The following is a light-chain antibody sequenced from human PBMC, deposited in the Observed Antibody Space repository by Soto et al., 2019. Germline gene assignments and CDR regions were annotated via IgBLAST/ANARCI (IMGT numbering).Light chain of an antibody. Sequence: QSVLTQPPSASGTPGQRVTISCSGSNSNIGRNYVYWHQQLPGTAPQLLISGNNQRPSGVPERFFGSKSGTSASLAISGLRSEDEADYYCAVWDDSLSGWVFGGGTKLTVL. CDR1: NSNIGRNY. CDR2: GNN. J-gene: IGLJ3*02. CDR3: AVWDDSLSGWV. V-gene: IGLV1-47*01.